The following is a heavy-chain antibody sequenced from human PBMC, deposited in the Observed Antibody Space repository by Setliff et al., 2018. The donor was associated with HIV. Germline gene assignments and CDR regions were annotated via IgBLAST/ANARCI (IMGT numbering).Heavy chain of an antibody. CDR3: ARGLSFYDPGGFDY. Sequence: SETLSLTCTVSGGSISSYYWSWIRQPPGKGLEWIGYIYTSGSTNYNPSLKSRVTISVDTSKNQFSLKLSSVTAADTAVYYCARGLSFYDPGGFDYWGKGTLVTVSS. CDR1: GGSISSYY. D-gene: IGHD3-22*01. J-gene: IGHJ4*02. CDR2: IYTSGST. V-gene: IGHV4-4*09.